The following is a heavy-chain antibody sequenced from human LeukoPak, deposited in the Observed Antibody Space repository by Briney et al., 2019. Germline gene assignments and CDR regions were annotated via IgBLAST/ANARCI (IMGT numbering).Heavy chain of an antibody. CDR3: ATFRYFDWLFPRYYYYYGMDV. CDR2: FDPEDGET. J-gene: IGHJ6*02. CDR1: GYTLTELS. D-gene: IGHD3-9*01. Sequence: ASVKVSCKVSGYTLTELSMHWVRQAPGKGLEWMGGFDPEDGETIYAQKFQGRVTMTEGTSTDTAYMELGSLRSEDTAVYYCATFRYFDWLFPRYYYYYGMDVWGQGTTVTVSS. V-gene: IGHV1-24*01.